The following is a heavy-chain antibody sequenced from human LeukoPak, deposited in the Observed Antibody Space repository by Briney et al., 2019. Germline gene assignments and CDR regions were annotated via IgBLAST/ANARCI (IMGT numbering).Heavy chain of an antibody. V-gene: IGHV5-51*01. J-gene: IGHJ3*02. D-gene: IGHD2-21*02. CDR1: GYSFTSYW. CDR2: IYPGDSDT. Sequence: GKSLKISCKGSGYSFTSYWIGWVRQMPGKGLEWMGIIYPGDSDTRYSPSFQGQVTISADKSISTPYLQWSSLKASDTAMYYCASSAYCGGDCYSTDAFDIWGQGTMVTVSS. CDR3: ASSAYCGGDCYSTDAFDI.